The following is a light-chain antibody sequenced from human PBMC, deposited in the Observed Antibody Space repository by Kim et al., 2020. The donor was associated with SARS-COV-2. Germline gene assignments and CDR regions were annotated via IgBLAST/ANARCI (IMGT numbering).Light chain of an antibody. CDR3: QHYYIAPPYT. V-gene: IGKV3-20*01. Sequence: SPGERGALPCRAAQRLSGSDLAACQQKPRQPPTLLLNGASSRSTGSPDKCSGSGAATKFILTISRLEPEDFAVYYCQHYYIAPPYTFGQGTKLEI. CDR2: GAS. CDR1: QRLSGSD. J-gene: IGKJ2*01.